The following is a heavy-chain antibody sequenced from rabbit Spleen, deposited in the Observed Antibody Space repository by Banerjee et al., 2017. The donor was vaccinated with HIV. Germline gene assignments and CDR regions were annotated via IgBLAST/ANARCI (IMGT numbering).Heavy chain of an antibody. D-gene: IGHD1-1*01. CDR1: GFTLDSDYV. V-gene: IGHV1S47*01. J-gene: IGHJ4*01. CDR2: INSVTYKS. CDR3: ARDLPGVIGWNFDL. Sequence: QEHLKESGGGLVQPGGSLKLSCTASGFTLDSDYVMCWVRQAPGTGLEWIACINSVTYKSVYAKWAKGPFTISRTTSLNTVTLQMTRVTAADTATYFCARDLPGVIGWNFDLWGPGTLVTVS.